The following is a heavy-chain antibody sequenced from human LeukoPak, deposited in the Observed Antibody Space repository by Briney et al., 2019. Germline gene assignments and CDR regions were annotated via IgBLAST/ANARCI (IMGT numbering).Heavy chain of an antibody. D-gene: IGHD4-17*01. CDR1: GGSISSGGYY. Sequence: SQTLSLTCTVSGGSISSGGYYCSWIRQSPGKGLEWIGYIYYNGVTNYNPSLRSRVTISVDTSKNQFSLKLTSVTAADTAVYYCARHESYGDTNWFDPWGQGTLVTVSS. CDR2: IYYNGVT. J-gene: IGHJ5*02. V-gene: IGHV4-61*08. CDR3: ARHESYGDTNWFDP.